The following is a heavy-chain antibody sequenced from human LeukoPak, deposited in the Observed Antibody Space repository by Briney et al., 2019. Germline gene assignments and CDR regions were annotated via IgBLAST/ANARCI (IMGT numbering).Heavy chain of an antibody. V-gene: IGHV1-69*04. J-gene: IGHJ4*02. Sequence: GSSVKVSCKASGGTFSSYAISWVRQAPGQGLEWMGRIIPILGIANYAQKFQGRVTITADKSTSTAYMELSRLRSDDTAVYYCARDTSGYDPFDYWGQGTLVTVSS. CDR2: IIPILGIA. CDR1: GGTFSSYA. CDR3: ARDTSGYDPFDY. D-gene: IGHD5-12*01.